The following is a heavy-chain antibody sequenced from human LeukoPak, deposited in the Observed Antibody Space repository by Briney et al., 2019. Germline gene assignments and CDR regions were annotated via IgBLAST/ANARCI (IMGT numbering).Heavy chain of an antibody. V-gene: IGHV1-18*01. CDR2: ISSYNGDT. J-gene: IGHJ4*02. CDR3: ARGGSSGYYPRF. D-gene: IGHD3-22*01. CDR1: GYTFTSYG. Sequence: ASVKVSCKASGYTFTSYGISWVRQAPGQGLEWMGWISSYNGDTNYAQKFQGRVTLTTDTSTSTVHMELRSLRSDDTAVYYCARGGSSGYYPRFWGQGTLVTVSS.